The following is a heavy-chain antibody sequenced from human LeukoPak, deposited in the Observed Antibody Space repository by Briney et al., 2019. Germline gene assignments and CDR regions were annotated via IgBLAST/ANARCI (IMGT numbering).Heavy chain of an antibody. CDR1: GYGFTSYW. D-gene: IGHD5-12*01. V-gene: IGHV5-51*01. Sequence: GESLKISCKGSGYGFTSYWIGWVRQMPRKGLEWMGIIYPGDSDTRYSPSFQGQVTISADKSISTAYLQWSSLKASDTAMYYCARRLVAPDGGVDYWGQGTLVTVSS. J-gene: IGHJ4*02. CDR2: IYPGDSDT. CDR3: ARRLVAPDGGVDY.